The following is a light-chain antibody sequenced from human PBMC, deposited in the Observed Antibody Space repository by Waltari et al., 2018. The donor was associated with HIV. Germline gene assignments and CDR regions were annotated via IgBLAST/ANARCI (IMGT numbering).Light chain of an antibody. CDR3: QQYNSYPYT. Sequence: QMTQSPSSVSASVGDIVTITCRASQGICTWLAWYQLKPGKAPNLLIYAASSLQSWVPSRFNGSGSGRDFNLTISSLQPDDLATYYCQQYNSYPYTFGQGTKLEIK. CDR1: QGICTW. V-gene: IGKV1D-16*01. J-gene: IGKJ2*01. CDR2: AAS.